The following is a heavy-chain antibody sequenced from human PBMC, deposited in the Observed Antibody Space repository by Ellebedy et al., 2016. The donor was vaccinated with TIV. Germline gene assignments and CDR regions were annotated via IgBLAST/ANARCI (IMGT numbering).Heavy chain of an antibody. CDR1: GFTFSSYW. CDR3: ASGHRGISFGI. CDR2: VNEDGSEE. Sequence: GESLKISCEASGFTFSSYWMSWVRLAPGKGLEWVANVNEDGSEEHYVDSVKGRFTISRDNAKNSLYLQMNSLRAEDTAVYYCASGHRGISFGIWGQGTMVTVSS. J-gene: IGHJ3*02. D-gene: IGHD3-16*01. V-gene: IGHV3-7*03.